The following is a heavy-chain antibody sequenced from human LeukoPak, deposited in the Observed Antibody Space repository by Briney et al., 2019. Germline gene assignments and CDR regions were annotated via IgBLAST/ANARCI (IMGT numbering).Heavy chain of an antibody. CDR1: GYSFSNAW. CDR3: TTSLISGYYIDY. CDR2: IKSKTDGGTI. Sequence: GGSLRLSCAASGYSFSNAWMTWVRQAPGKGLEWVGRIKSKTDGGTIDYAAPVKGRFTISRNDSKNTLYLQMNSLRTEDTAVYYCTTSLISGYYIDYWGQGTLVTVSS. J-gene: IGHJ4*02. V-gene: IGHV3-15*01. D-gene: IGHD3-22*01.